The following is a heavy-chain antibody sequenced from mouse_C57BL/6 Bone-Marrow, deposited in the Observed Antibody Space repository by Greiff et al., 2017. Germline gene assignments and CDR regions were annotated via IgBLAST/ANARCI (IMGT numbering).Heavy chain of an antibody. D-gene: IGHD2-5*01. J-gene: IGHJ4*01. V-gene: IGHV2-5*01. Sequence: VKLMESGPGLVQPSQSLSITCTVSGFSLTSYGVHWVRQSPGKGLEWLGVIWRGGSTDYNAAFMSRLSITKDNSKSQVFFKMNSLQADDTAIYYCAKWDYSNYVDYAMDYWGQGTSVTVSS. CDR3: AKWDYSNYVDYAMDY. CDR2: IWRGGST. CDR1: GFSLTSYG.